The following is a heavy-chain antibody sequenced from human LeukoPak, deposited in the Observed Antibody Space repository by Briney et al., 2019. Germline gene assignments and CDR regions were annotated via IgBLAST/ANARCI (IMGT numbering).Heavy chain of an antibody. D-gene: IGHD1-26*01. CDR1: GGSISSFY. J-gene: IGHJ1*01. Sequence: SETLSLTCTVSGGSISSFYWSWIRQPPGKGLEWIGYLYYSGSTNYNPSLKSRVTISVDTSKNQFSLNLSSVTAADTAVYYCARGGGSYAEYFQHWGQGTLVTVSS. CDR3: ARGGGSYAEYFQH. V-gene: IGHV4-59*01. CDR2: LYYSGST.